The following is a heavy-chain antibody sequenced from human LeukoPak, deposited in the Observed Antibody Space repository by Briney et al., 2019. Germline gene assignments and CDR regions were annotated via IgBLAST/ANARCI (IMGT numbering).Heavy chain of an antibody. V-gene: IGHV1-18*04. Sequence: ASVKVSCKASGYTFTSYGISWVRQAPGQGLEWMGWISTYNGNTDYAQKLQGRLTMTTDTSTSTAYMELRSLRSDDTAVYYCATGIAVAGTVGHFDYWGQGTLVTVSS. CDR2: ISTYNGNT. J-gene: IGHJ4*02. CDR3: ATGIAVAGTVGHFDY. CDR1: GYTFTSYG. D-gene: IGHD6-19*01.